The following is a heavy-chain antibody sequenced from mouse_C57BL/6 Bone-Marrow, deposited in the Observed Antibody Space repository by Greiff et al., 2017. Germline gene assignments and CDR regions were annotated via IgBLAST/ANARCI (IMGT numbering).Heavy chain of an antibody. CDR3: ASGFLRRKLAY. CDR2: ILPGGGRT. V-gene: IGHV1-9*01. Sequence: QVQLKESGAELMKPGASVKLSCKATGYTFTGYWIEWVKQRPGHGLEWIGEILPGGGRTNYNEKFKGKATFTADTSSNTASMQLSGLTTENSAIYYCASGFLRRKLAYWGQGTLVTVSA. D-gene: IGHD2-12*01. CDR1: GYTFTGYW. J-gene: IGHJ3*01.